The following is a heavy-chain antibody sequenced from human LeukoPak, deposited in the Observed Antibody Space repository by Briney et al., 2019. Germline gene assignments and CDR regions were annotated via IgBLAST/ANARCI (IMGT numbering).Heavy chain of an antibody. D-gene: IGHD1-14*01. CDR1: GFAFSTYS. CDR2: ISSDGSNE. Sequence: GGSLRLSCAASGFAFSTYSMHWVRQALGKGLEWLALISSDGSNENFADSVKGRFTISRDNSKNTLYLQMNSLRSEDTAIYYCAGDPNRSYFDHWGQGTLVTVSS. CDR3: AGDPNRSYFDH. J-gene: IGHJ4*02. V-gene: IGHV3-30*01.